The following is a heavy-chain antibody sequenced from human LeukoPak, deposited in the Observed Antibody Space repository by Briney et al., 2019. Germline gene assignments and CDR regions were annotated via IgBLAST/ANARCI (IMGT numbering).Heavy chain of an antibody. CDR1: GFTFSSYW. Sequence: PGGSLRLSCAASGFTFSSYWMHWVRQAPGKGLEWVSVIYNTGSTYYADSVKGRFTISRDNSKNTLYLQMNSLRAEDTAVYYCAREYNGWAFDYWGQGTLVTVSS. CDR3: AREYNGWAFDY. V-gene: IGHV3-66*01. CDR2: IYNTGST. J-gene: IGHJ4*02. D-gene: IGHD1-1*01.